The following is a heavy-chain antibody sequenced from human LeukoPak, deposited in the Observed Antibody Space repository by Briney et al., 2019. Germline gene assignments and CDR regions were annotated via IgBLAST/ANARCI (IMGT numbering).Heavy chain of an antibody. CDR2: TYYTGNT. J-gene: IGHJ4*02. D-gene: IGHD6-13*01. CDR1: GGSIRSYF. Sequence: SETLSLTCTVSGGSIRSYFWSWIRQPPGKGLEWIGYTYYTGNTNYNPSLKSRVTISIDTSKNQFSLKLTSVTAADTAVYYCARFSTIWYLGEYWGQGTLVTVSS. V-gene: IGHV4-59*01. CDR3: ARFSTIWYLGEY.